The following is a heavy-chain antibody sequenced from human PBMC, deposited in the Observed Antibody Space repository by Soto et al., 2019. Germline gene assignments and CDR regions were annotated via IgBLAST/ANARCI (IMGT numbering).Heavy chain of an antibody. D-gene: IGHD6-19*01. J-gene: IGHJ6*02. V-gene: IGHV3-53*01. CDR1: GFTVSSNY. CDR3: ARVSGWSFYYGMDV. Sequence: LRLSCAASGFTVSSNYMSWVRQAPGKGLEWVSVIYSGGSTYYADSVKGRFTISRDNSKNTLYLQMNSLRAEDTAVYYCARVSGWSFYYGMDVWGQGTTVTVSS. CDR2: IYSGGST.